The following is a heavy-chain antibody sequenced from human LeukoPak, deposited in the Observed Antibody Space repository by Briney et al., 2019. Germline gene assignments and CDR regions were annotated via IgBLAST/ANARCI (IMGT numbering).Heavy chain of an antibody. Sequence: GGSLRLSCAASGFTFSSYTMSWVRQAPGKGLEWVSGISDSGGSTYYADSVKGRFTISRDNSKNTLYLQMNSLRAEDTAVYYCARDPVSTSGEGYLDYWGQGTLVTVSS. CDR1: GFTFSSYT. V-gene: IGHV3-23*01. CDR3: ARDPVSTSGEGYLDY. D-gene: IGHD2-2*01. CDR2: ISDSGGST. J-gene: IGHJ4*02.